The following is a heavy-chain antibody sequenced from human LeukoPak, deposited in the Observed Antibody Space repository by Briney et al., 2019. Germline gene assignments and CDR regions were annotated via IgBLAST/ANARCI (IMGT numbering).Heavy chain of an antibody. D-gene: IGHD3-22*01. CDR1: GFTFDDYA. CDR3: AKDRLRAYDSSGPFDY. J-gene: IGHJ4*02. Sequence: GGSLRLSCAASGFTFDDYAMHWVRQAPGKGLEWVSLISWDGGSTYYADSVKGRFTISRDNSKNSLYLQMNSLRAEDTALYYCAKDRLRAYDSSGPFDYWGQGTLVTVSS. V-gene: IGHV3-43D*03. CDR2: ISWDGGST.